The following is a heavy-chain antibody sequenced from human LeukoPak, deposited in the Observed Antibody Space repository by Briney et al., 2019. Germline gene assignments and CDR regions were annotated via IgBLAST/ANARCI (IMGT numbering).Heavy chain of an antibody. D-gene: IGHD2-15*01. V-gene: IGHV3-30*18. CDR3: AEAVVVTSYYYYGMDV. CDR1: GFAFSGYG. Sequence: GGSLRLSCAASGFAFSGYGMHWVRQAPGKGLEWVAVISYDGSNKYYADSVKGRFTISRDNSKNTLYLQMNGLSAEDTAVYYCAEAVVVTSYYYYGMDVWGQGTTVTVSS. J-gene: IGHJ6*02. CDR2: ISYDGSNK.